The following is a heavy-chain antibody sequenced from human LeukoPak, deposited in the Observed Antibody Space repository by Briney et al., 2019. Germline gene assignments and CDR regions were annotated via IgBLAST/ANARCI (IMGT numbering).Heavy chain of an antibody. CDR3: ARDGAQSSRWRYYDFWSGYLNWFDP. Sequence: ASVKVSCKASGYTFTSYYMHWVRQAPGQGLEWMGIINPSGGSTSYAQKFQGRVTMTRDTSTSTVYMELSSLRSEDTAVYYCARDGAQSSRWRYYDFWSGYLNWFDPWGQGTLVTVSS. J-gene: IGHJ5*02. D-gene: IGHD3-3*01. CDR2: INPSGGST. V-gene: IGHV1-46*01. CDR1: GYTFTSYY.